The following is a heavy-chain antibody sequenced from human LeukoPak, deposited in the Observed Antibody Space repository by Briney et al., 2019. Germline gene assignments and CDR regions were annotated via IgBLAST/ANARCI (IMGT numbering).Heavy chain of an antibody. Sequence: PSETLSLTCTVSGGSISSSSYYWGWIRQPPGKGLEWIGSIYYSGSTYYNPSLKSRVTISVDTSKNQFSLKLSSVTAADTAVYYCARGEGQLDSNFDYWGQGTLVTVSS. CDR3: ARGEGQLDSNFDY. J-gene: IGHJ4*02. D-gene: IGHD6-13*01. CDR1: GGSISSSSYY. CDR2: IYYSGST. V-gene: IGHV4-39*07.